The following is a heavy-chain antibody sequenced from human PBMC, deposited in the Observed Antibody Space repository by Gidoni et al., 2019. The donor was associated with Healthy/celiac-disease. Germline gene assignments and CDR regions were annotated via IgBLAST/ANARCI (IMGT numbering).Heavy chain of an antibody. CDR2: ISYDGSNK. J-gene: IGHJ4*02. V-gene: IGHV3-30*18. CDR3: AKFVTTVTY. Sequence: VQLVESGGGVVQPGRSLRLSCAASGFTFSSYGMPWVRQAPGKGLGWVAVISYDGSNKYYADSVKGRFTISRDNSKNTLYLQMNSLRAEDTAVYYCAKFVTTVTYWGQGTLVTVSS. CDR1: GFTFSSYG. D-gene: IGHD4-4*01.